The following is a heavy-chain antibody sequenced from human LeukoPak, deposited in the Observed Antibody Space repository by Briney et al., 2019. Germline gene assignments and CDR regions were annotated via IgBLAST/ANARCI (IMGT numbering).Heavy chain of an antibody. CDR3: ARRYSGYEAFDY. D-gene: IGHD5-12*01. CDR2: IIPIFGTA. CDR1: GYTSTSYA. J-gene: IGHJ4*02. V-gene: IGHV1-69*06. Sequence: ASVKVSCKASGYTSTSYAITWVRQAPGQGLEWMGGIIPIFGTANYAQKFQGRVTITADKSTSTAYMELSSLRSEDTAVYYCARRYSGYEAFDYWGQGTLVTVSS.